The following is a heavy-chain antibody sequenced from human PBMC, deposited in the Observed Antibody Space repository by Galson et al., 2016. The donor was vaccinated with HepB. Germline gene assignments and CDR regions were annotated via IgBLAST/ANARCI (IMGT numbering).Heavy chain of an antibody. Sequence: LRLSCAASGFTFSVSAMHWVRQAPGKGLEWVSVSYSGGRTCYADSVKGRFTVSRDNSRDTLYLQMTSLRPEDTAIYYCAKVVPTGGHFFDSWGQGSLVVVSS. CDR3: AKVVPTGGHFFDS. CDR1: GFTFSVSA. D-gene: IGHD6-6*01. V-gene: IGHV3-53*01. J-gene: IGHJ4*02. CDR2: SYSGGRT.